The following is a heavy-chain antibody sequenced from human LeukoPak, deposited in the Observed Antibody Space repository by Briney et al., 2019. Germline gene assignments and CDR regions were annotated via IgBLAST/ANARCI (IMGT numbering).Heavy chain of an antibody. CDR2: IYGDGRT. J-gene: IGHJ4*02. D-gene: IGHD3-3*01. V-gene: IGHV3-53*01. CDR3: ARGRGLGVVSPYFDY. CDR1: GFSVSINY. Sequence: GGSLRLSCVVSGFSVSINYIIWVRQAPGNGLERVSVIYGDGRTSHSASVRGRFTISRDNSENIVSLQMNNLRAEDTAVYYCARGRGLGVVSPYFDYWGQGTLVTVSS.